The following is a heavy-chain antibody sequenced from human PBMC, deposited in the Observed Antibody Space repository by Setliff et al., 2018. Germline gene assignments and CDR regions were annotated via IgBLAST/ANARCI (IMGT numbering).Heavy chain of an antibody. CDR3: ARDVLSYTAYHWLNF. Sequence: GGSLRLSCVGSGFTFSDYWMSWVRQTPGKGLEWLSYISTTGDTISYADSVKGRFTVSRDNAANSVSLRMSSLSPEDTAVYFCARDVLSYTAYHWLNFWGPGALVTSPQ. D-gene: IGHD5-12*01. V-gene: IGHV3-11*01. J-gene: IGHJ4*02. CDR2: ISTTGDTI. CDR1: GFTFSDYW.